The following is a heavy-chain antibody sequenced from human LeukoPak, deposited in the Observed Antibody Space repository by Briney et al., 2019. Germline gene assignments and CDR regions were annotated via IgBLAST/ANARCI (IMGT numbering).Heavy chain of an antibody. Sequence: PGGSLRLSCVFSGFTFSSYAMSWVRQAPGKGLEWVSSLSGSGGSTYYADSVEGRFTISRDNSKNTLYLQMNSLRVEDTAVYYCAKDPHTGYSFAYWGQGTLVTVSS. V-gene: IGHV3-23*01. CDR3: AKDPHTGYSFAY. J-gene: IGHJ4*02. D-gene: IGHD5-18*01. CDR1: GFTFSSYA. CDR2: LSGSGGST.